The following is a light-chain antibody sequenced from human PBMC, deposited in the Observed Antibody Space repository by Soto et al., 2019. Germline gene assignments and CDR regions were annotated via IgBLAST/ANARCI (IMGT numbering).Light chain of an antibody. CDR2: DAS. Sequence: ETMMTQSPDTLSVSLGERATLSCRASQSLRSSLAWYQQKPGQAPRLLIYDASTRATGIPARFSGSGSGTDFTLTICGLEPEDSALYYCMQRSNWPSITFGQGTRLEIK. V-gene: IGKV3-11*01. J-gene: IGKJ5*01. CDR1: QSLRSS. CDR3: MQRSNWPSIT.